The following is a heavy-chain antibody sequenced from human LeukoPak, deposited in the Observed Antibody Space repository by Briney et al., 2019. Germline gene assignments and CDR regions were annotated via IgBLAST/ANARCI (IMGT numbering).Heavy chain of an antibody. J-gene: IGHJ4*02. Sequence: ASVKVSCKASGYTFTGYYMHWVRQAPGQGLEWMGRVNPNSGGTNYAQKFQGRVTMTRDTSISTAYMELSRLRSDDMAVYYCARAPSYYYDSSGPLDYWGQGTLVTVSS. CDR1: GYTFTGYY. CDR2: VNPNSGGT. V-gene: IGHV1-2*06. D-gene: IGHD3-22*01. CDR3: ARAPSYYYDSSGPLDY.